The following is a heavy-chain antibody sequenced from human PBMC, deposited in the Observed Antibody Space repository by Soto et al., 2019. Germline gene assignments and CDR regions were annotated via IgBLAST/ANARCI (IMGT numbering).Heavy chain of an antibody. J-gene: IGHJ4*02. D-gene: IGHD4-17*01. CDR2: IYYSGST. Sequence: SETLSLTCTVSGGSISSYYWSWIRQPPGKGLEWIGYIYYSGSTNYNPSLKSRVTISVDTSKNQFSLKLSSVTAADTAVYYCARHGSHGDYVDYWGQGTLVTVSS. CDR3: ARHGSHGDYVDY. CDR1: GGSISSYY. V-gene: IGHV4-59*08.